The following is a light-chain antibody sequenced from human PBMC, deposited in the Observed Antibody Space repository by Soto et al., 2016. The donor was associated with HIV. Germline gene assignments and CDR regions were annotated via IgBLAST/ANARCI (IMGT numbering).Light chain of an antibody. J-gene: IGKJ1*01. Sequence: DIVMTQTPPILSVTPGQPASISCKSSRSLLHTDGKTYLYWYLQKPGQPPHLLIYEVSNRFSGVPDRFSGSGSGTDFSLKISRVEAEDVGVYYCMQGTHWPGTFGQGTKVDFK. CDR3: MQGTHWPGT. CDR1: RSLLHTDGKTY. V-gene: IGKV2D-29*01. CDR2: EVS.